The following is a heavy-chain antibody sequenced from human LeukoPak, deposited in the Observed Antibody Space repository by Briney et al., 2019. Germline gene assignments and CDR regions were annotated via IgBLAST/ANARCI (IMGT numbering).Heavy chain of an antibody. CDR2: IGWNSDTI. D-gene: IGHD5-18*01. CDR1: GFMFDDYA. CDR3: VKGRGYRFGFNTFDH. V-gene: IGHV3-9*01. Sequence: GGSLRLSCAASGFMFDDYAMYWVRQFPGKGLEWVSGIGWNSDTIGYADSVKGRSTISRDNAKRSLYLHMRSLRAEDTAFYYCVKGRGYRFGFNTFDHWGQGALVTVSS. J-gene: IGHJ4*02.